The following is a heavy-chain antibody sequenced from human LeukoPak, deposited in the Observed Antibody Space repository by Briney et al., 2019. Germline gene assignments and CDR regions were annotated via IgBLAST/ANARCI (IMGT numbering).Heavy chain of an antibody. Sequence: GGTLRLSCAASGFTFSGYGLSWVRQAPGKGLEWVSAISGGGGTTYYAASVKGRFTISRDNSKNTLYLQMNSLRAEDAAVYYCARAPVTSCRGAYCYPFDYWGQGTLVTVSS. CDR1: GFTFSGYG. CDR3: ARAPVTSCRGAYCYPFDY. V-gene: IGHV3-23*01. J-gene: IGHJ4*02. CDR2: ISGGGGTT. D-gene: IGHD2-21*01.